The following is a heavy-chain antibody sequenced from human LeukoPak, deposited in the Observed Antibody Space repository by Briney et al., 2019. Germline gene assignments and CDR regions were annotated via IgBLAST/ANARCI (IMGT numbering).Heavy chain of an antibody. D-gene: IGHD6-13*01. CDR3: AREDSSSLIDY. J-gene: IGHJ4*02. CDR2: VDHSGST. CDR1: GGAINSGANY. V-gene: IGHV4-30-2*01. Sequence: PSETLSLTCSVSGGAINSGANYWNWIRQPPGKGLEWIGSVDHSGSTYYKSSLKSRVTISVDTSKNQFSLKLSSVTAADTAVYYCAREDSSSLIDYWGQGTLVTVSS.